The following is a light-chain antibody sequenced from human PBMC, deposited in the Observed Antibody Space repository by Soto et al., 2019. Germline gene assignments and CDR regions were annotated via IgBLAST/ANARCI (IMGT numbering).Light chain of an antibody. Sequence: QSVLTQPPSVSGAPGQRVTISCTGSSSNIGAGYDVHWYQQLPGTAPKLLIYGNSNRPSGVPDRFSGSKSGTSASLAITGLQAEDDADYYCQSYDSSLSGQGVFGTGTKLTVL. CDR2: GNS. CDR1: SSNIGAGYD. CDR3: QSYDSSLSGQGV. J-gene: IGLJ1*01. V-gene: IGLV1-40*01.